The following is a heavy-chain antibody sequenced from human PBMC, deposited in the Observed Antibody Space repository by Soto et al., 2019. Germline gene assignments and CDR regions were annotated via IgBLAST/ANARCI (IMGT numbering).Heavy chain of an antibody. CDR3: ARETYSSGWYYWFDP. V-gene: IGHV4-59*01. CDR1: GGSISTYY. CDR2: IYYSGST. Sequence: QVQLQESGPGLVKPSETLSLTCTVSGGSISTYYWSWIRQPPGKGLEWIGYIYYSGSTNYNPSLKSRVTISLDTSKNQFSLRLGSVTAADTAVYYCARETYSSGWYYWFDPWGQGTLVTVSS. D-gene: IGHD6-19*01. J-gene: IGHJ5*02.